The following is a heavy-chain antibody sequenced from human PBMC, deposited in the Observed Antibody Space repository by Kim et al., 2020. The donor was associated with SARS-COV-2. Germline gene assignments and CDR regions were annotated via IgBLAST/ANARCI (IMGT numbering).Heavy chain of an antibody. CDR3: AKDPLDGSGNYYENWFDP. CDR2: ISGSGGNT. J-gene: IGHJ5*02. CDR1: GFTFSGYA. V-gene: IGHV3-23*01. Sequence: GGSLRLSCAASGFTFSGYAMSWVRQAPGKGLEWVSAISGSGGNTYYADSVKGRFTISRDNSMDTLYLQMNSLRVEDTAVYYCAKDPLDGSGNYYENWFDPWGQGTLVTVSS. D-gene: IGHD3-10*01.